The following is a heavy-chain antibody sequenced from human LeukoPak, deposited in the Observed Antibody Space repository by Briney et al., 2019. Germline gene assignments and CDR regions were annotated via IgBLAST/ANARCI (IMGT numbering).Heavy chain of an antibody. J-gene: IGHJ4*02. CDR3: ARDDWNDLFDY. V-gene: IGHV4-38-2*02. CDR1: GYSISSGYS. D-gene: IGHD1-1*01. Sequence: SETLSLTCAVSGYSISSGYSWGWIRQPPGQGLAWIGGIYHSGSTYYNPSLKSRVTISVDTSKNPFSLKLSSVTAADTAVYYCARDDWNDLFDYWGQGTLVTVSS. CDR2: IYHSGST.